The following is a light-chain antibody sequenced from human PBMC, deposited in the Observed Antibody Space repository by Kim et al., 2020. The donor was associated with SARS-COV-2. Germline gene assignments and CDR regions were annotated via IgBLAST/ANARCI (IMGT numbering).Light chain of an antibody. J-gene: IGKJ5*01. CDR1: QDIRND. V-gene: IGKV1-17*01. CDR2: GAS. CDR3: LQHNTYPIT. Sequence: ASVGDRVNIPCRASQDIRNDLGWYQQSPGRAPKRLIYGASSLQSGVPSRFSGSGSGTEFTLTISSLQPEDFATYFCLQHNTYPITFGQGTRLEIK.